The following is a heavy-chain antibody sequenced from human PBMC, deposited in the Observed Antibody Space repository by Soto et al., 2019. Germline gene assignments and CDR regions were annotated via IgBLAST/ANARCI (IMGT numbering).Heavy chain of an antibody. D-gene: IGHD2-15*01. CDR1: GGSISSYY. Sequence: LETLSLTCTVSGGSISSYYWSWIRQPPGKGLEWIGYIYYSGSTNYNPSLKSRVTISVDTSKNQFSLKLSSVTAADTAVYYCARVSGRCSGGSCYPKYYYYYGMDVWGQGTTVTVSS. CDR3: ARVSGRCSGGSCYPKYYYYYGMDV. CDR2: IYYSGST. J-gene: IGHJ6*02. V-gene: IGHV4-59*01.